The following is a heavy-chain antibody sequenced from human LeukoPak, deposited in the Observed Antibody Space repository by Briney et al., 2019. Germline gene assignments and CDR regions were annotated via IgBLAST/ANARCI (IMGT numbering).Heavy chain of an antibody. CDR3: ARAVAGTDEIDS. D-gene: IGHD6-19*01. J-gene: IGHJ4*02. CDR1: GFSFSTYD. Sequence: PGGSLRLPCAGSGFSFSTYDMPWVRQAPGKGLEWVSAIGSGGDTYYAGSVKGRFTISRESANNSFYLQMNSLNAGDTAVYFCARAVAGTDEIDSWGQGTLVTVSS. V-gene: IGHV3-13*01. CDR2: IGSGGDT.